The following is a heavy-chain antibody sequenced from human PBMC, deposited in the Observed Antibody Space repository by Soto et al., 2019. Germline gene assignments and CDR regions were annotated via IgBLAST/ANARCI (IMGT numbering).Heavy chain of an antibody. CDR2: INHSGST. CDR1: GGSFSGYY. Sequence: ETLSLTCAVYGGSFSGYYWSWIRQPPGKGLEWIGEINHSGSTNYNPSLKSRVTISVDTSKNQFSLKLSSVTAADTAVYYCARGWGRISDYWGQGALVTVSS. CDR3: ARGWGRISDY. V-gene: IGHV4-34*01. D-gene: IGHD7-27*01. J-gene: IGHJ4*02.